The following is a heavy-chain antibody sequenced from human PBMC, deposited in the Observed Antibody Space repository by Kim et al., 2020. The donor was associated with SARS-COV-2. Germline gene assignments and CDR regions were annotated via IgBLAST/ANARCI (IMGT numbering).Heavy chain of an antibody. V-gene: IGHV3-23*01. CDR1: GFTFSSYA. J-gene: IGHJ4*02. CDR2: ISGSGGST. D-gene: IGHD2-15*01. Sequence: GGSLRLSCAASGFTFSSYAMSWVRQAPGKGLEWVSAISGSGGSTYYADSVKGRFTISRDNSKNTLYLQMNSLRAEDTAVYYCAKGVGKWLLPQGGYFDYWGQGTLVTVSS. CDR3: AKGVGKWLLPQGGYFDY.